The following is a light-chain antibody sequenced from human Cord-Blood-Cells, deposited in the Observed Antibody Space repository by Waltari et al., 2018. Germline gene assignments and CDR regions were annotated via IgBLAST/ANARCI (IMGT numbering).Light chain of an antibody. CDR1: SSDGGAYNY. V-gene: IGLV2-8*01. CDR2: EVS. CDR3: SSYAGSNNYV. Sequence: QSALTQPPSASGSPGQAVTISCTGTSSDGGAYNYVSWYQQHPGKAPKLMIYEVSKRPSGVPDRFSGSKSGNTASLTVSGLQAEDEADYYCSSYAGSNNYVFGTGTKVTVL. J-gene: IGLJ1*01.